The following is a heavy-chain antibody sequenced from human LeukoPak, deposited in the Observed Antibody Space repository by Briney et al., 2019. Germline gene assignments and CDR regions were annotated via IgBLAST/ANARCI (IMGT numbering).Heavy chain of an antibody. V-gene: IGHV3-23*01. Sequence: GGSLRLSCAASGFTFSSYAMSWFRQAPGKGLEWVSAISGSGGGTYYADSVKGRFTISRDNSKNTLYLQMNSLRAEDTAVYYCAKGGYYDSSGYYLTYYFDYWGQGTLVTVSS. CDR3: AKGGYYDSSGYYLTYYFDY. D-gene: IGHD3-22*01. CDR2: ISGSGGGT. J-gene: IGHJ4*02. CDR1: GFTFSSYA.